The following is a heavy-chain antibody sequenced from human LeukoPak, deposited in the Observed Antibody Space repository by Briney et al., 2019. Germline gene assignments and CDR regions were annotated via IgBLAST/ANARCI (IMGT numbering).Heavy chain of an antibody. Sequence: PSETLSLTCTVSGDSINSLDLWSWVRQPPGKGLEWIGEMYLSGTTHSNPSVKSRVTISIDKSKNQFSLKLSSVTAADTAVYYCARGYCSGGSCYPVDFDYWGQGTLVTVSS. J-gene: IGHJ4*02. CDR3: ARGYCSGGSCYPVDFDY. CDR1: GDSINSLDL. D-gene: IGHD2-15*01. CDR2: MYLSGTT. V-gene: IGHV4-4*02.